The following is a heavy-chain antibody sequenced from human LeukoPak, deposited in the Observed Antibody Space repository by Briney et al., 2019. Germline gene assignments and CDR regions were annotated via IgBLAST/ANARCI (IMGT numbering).Heavy chain of an antibody. J-gene: IGHJ4*02. Sequence: SQTLSLTCAISGDSVSSNSAAWNWIRQSPSRGLEWLGRTYYRSKWYNDYAVSVQSRITINPDTSKNQFSLKLSSVTAADTAVYYCARGLAYYYDSSGHSYYWGQGTLVTVSS. V-gene: IGHV6-1*01. CDR1: GDSVSSNSAA. CDR3: ARGLAYYYDSSGHSYY. D-gene: IGHD3-22*01. CDR2: TYYRSKWYN.